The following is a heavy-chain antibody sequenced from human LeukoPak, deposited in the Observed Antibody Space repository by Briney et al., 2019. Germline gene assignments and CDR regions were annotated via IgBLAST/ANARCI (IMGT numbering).Heavy chain of an antibody. D-gene: IGHD5-24*01. CDR2: ITQSGDIT. CDR1: EFTFSNYV. V-gene: IGHV3-23*01. J-gene: IGHJ3*02. Sequence: GGSLRLSWAASEFTFSNYVMNCVRQAPGKGLEWVSSITQSGDITYYADSVKGRFTISSDTSKNTLSLHMNSLSREDTALYYCVRRGGSDGWGGFDIWGQGTVVTVSS. CDR3: VRRGGSDGWGGFDI.